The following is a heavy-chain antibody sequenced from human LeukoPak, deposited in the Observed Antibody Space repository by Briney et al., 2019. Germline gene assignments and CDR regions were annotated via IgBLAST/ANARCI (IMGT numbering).Heavy chain of an antibody. V-gene: IGHV4-34*01. CDR3: XRVWRAKWLLRGYYFDX. CDR1: GGSFSGYY. Sequence: SETLSLTCAVYGGSFSGYYWSWIRQPPGKGLEWIGEINHSGSTNYNPSLKSRVTISVDTSKNQFSLKLSSVTAADTAVYYCXRVWRAKWLLRGYYFDXXGQGTXVTV. CDR2: INHSGST. J-gene: IGHJ4*02. D-gene: IGHD3-22*01.